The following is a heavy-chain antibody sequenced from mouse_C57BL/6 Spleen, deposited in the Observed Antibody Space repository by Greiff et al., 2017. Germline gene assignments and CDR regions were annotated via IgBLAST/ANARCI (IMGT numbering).Heavy chain of an antibody. CDR3: ERGESAWFAY. Sequence: EVNLVESGGGLVKPGGSLKLSCAASGFTFSSYAMSWVRQTPEKRLEWVATISDGGSYTYYPDNVKGRFTISRDNAKNNLYLQMSHLKSEDTAMYYCERGESAWFAYWGQGTLVTVSA. CDR2: ISDGGSYT. D-gene: IGHD1-3*01. J-gene: IGHJ3*01. CDR1: GFTFSSYA. V-gene: IGHV5-4*03.